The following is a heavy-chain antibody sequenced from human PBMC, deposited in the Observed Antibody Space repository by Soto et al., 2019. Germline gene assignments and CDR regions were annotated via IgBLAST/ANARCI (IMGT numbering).Heavy chain of an antibody. CDR1: GGSVSRCSYY. CDR3: ARYRATDYSQKDFFHY. Sequence: LETLSLTCTVSGGSVSRCSYYWSRIRQPPGKGLEWIGYIYYSGSTNSNTSLKSRVTISVNTSTNQISLKLCSVSAADTAVYYFARYRATDYSQKDFFHYWGQGPRVPVSS. CDR2: IYYSGST. J-gene: IGHJ4*02. V-gene: IGHV4-61*01. D-gene: IGHD4-4*01.